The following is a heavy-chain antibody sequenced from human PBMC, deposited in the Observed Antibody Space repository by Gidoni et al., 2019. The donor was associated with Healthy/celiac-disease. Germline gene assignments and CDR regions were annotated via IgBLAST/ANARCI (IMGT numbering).Heavy chain of an antibody. V-gene: IGHV3-53*02. Sequence: EVQLVETGGGLIQPGGSLRLSCAASGFTVSSNYMSWVRQAPGKGLEWVSVIYSGGSTYYADSVKGRFTISRDNSKNTLYLQMNSLRAEDTAVYYCAREYVVGDSSGYYDYWGQGTLVTVSS. CDR3: AREYVVGDSSGYYDY. CDR2: IYSGGST. D-gene: IGHD3-22*01. CDR1: GFTVSSNY. J-gene: IGHJ4*02.